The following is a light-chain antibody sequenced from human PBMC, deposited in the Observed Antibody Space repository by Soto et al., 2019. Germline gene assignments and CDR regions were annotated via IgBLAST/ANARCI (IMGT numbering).Light chain of an antibody. V-gene: IGKV3-11*01. CDR1: QSVTNY. J-gene: IGKJ1*01. Sequence: EIFLTQSPDTLSLSPGERATLTCRASQSVTNYIAWYHQRPGQPPRLLIYDASNRATAVPARVSGTRSETSFTLTISDVEPADSGLYYGQQRLNWPPGFGQGAKVEIK. CDR3: QQRLNWPPG. CDR2: DAS.